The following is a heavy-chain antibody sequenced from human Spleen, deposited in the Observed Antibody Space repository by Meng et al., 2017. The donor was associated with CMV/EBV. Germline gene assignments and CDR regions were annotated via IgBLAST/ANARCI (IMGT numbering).Heavy chain of an antibody. D-gene: IGHD3-3*01. J-gene: IGHJ3*01. CDR2: ISYDGSNK. Sequence: LSLTCAASGFTFSSYAMHWVRQAPGRGLEWVAVISYDGSNKYYADSVKGRFTISRDNSRNTLYLQMNSLRAEDTAVYYCARDSDDYDFWSAYYTDAFDFWGQGTMVTVSS. V-gene: IGHV3-30*04. CDR3: ARDSDDYDFWSAYYTDAFDF. CDR1: GFTFSSYA.